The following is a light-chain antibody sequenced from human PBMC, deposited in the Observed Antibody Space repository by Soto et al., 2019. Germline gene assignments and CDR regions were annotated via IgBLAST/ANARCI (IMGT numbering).Light chain of an antibody. Sequence: QSALTQPASVSGSPGQSMTLSCTGTSSDVGGYNYVSWYQQYPGSAPKLIIYEVRNRPSGVSNHFSGSKSGNTASLTISGLQAEDEADYYCSSYTTTNTYVFGTGTKV. CDR1: SSDVGGYNY. V-gene: IGLV2-14*01. CDR2: EVR. J-gene: IGLJ1*01. CDR3: SSYTTTNTYV.